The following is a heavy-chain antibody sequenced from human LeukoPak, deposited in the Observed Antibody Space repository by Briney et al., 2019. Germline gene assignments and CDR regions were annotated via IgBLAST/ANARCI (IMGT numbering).Heavy chain of an antibody. CDR1: GFTVSSNY. D-gene: IGHD5-18*01. CDR2: IYSGDGP. J-gene: IGHJ4*02. V-gene: IGHV3-53*01. CDR3: ARDGGYSYGYGFDY. Sequence: GGSLRLSCAASGFTVSSNYMSWVRQAPGKGLEWVSVIYSGDGPYYTDSVKGRFTISRDNSKNTLYLQMNSLRADDTAVYYCARDGGYSYGYGFDYWGQGTLVTVSS.